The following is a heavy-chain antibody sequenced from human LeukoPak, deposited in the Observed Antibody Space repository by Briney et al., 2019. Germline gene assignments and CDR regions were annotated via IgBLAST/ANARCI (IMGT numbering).Heavy chain of an antibody. CDR1: GYSFTSYW. V-gene: IGHV5-51*01. CDR2: IYPGDSDT. CDR3: ARQVSGVWGSYRYFDY. D-gene: IGHD3-16*02. J-gene: IGHJ4*02. Sequence: PGESLKISCKGSGYSFTSYWIGRVRQMPGKGLEWMGIIYPGDSDTRYSPSFQGQVTISADKSISTAYLQWSSLKASDTAMYYCARQVSGVWGSYRYFDYWGQGTLVTVSS.